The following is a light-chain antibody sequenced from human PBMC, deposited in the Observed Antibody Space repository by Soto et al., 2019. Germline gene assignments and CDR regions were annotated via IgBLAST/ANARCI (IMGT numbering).Light chain of an antibody. J-gene: IGKJ1*01. CDR3: QQRSNWPWT. CDR1: QSVSAY. V-gene: IGKV3-11*01. CDR2: DVS. Sequence: EIVLTQSPATLSLSPGERATLSCRASQSVSAYLAWYQQKPGQAPRLLIYDVSNRATGIPARFSGSGSGTDFTLTISSLEPEDCAVYYCQQRSNWPWTFGQGTKVEIK.